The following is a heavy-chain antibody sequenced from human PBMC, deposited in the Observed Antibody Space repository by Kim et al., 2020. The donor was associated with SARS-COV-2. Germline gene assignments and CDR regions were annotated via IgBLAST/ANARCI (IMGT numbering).Heavy chain of an antibody. CDR3: ARANGGGYCGSSGCYSRIDC. CDR2: IWFDGSNK. D-gene: IGHD2-2*01. J-gene: IGHJ4*02. V-gene: IGHV3-33*01. Sequence: PGGSLRLSCAASGFTFSSHGMHWVRQAPGKGLEWVALIWFDGSNKYYADSVKGRFTISRDNSKNTLYLQMNSLRAEDTAVYYCARANGGGYCGSSGCYSRIDCWGQGTLVTVSS. CDR1: GFTFSSHG.